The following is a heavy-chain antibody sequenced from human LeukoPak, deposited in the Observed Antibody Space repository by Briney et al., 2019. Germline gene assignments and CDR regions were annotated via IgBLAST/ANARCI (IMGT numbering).Heavy chain of an antibody. CDR2: IYSGGST. V-gene: IGHV3-53*01. D-gene: IGHD1-26*01. CDR3: ARARAYSGSYYFDY. J-gene: IGHJ4*02. Sequence: GGSLRLSCAASGFTVSSNYMSWVRQAPGKGLEWVSVIYSGGSTYYADSVKGRFTISRDNSKNTLYLQVNSLRAEDTAVYYCARARAYSGSYYFDYWGQGTLVTVSS. CDR1: GFTVSSNY.